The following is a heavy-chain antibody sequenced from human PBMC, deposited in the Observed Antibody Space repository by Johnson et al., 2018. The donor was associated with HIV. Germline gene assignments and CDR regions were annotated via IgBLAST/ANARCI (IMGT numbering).Heavy chain of an antibody. Sequence: MLLVESGGGLVQPGGSLRLSCKASGFSISSNYMSWVRQPPGKGLEWVSAISGSGGSTYYADSVKVRFTISRANSTNTLYLQMNSLRAEDTAVYYCARDGTWELHRHAFDICGQGTMVTVSS. J-gene: IGHJ3*02. CDR3: ARDGTWELHRHAFDI. V-gene: IGHV3-23*04. CDR1: GFSISSNY. CDR2: ISGSGGST. D-gene: IGHD1-26*01.